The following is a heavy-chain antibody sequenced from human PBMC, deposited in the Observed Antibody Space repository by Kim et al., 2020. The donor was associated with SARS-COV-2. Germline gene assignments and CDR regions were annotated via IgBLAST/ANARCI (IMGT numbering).Heavy chain of an antibody. CDR3: ARVVSGREYYFDY. CDR2: IIPIFGTA. Sequence: SVKVSCKASGGTFSSYAISWVRQAPGQGLEWMGGIIPIFGTANYAQKFHGRVTITADESTSTAYMELSSLRSEDTAVYYCARVVSGREYYFDYWGQGTLVTVSS. V-gene: IGHV1-69*13. J-gene: IGHJ4*02. CDR1: GGTFSSYA. D-gene: IGHD3-10*01.